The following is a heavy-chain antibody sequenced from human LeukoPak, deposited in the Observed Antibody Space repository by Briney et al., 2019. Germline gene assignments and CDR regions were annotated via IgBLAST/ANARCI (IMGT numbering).Heavy chain of an antibody. V-gene: IGHV3-7*03. D-gene: IGHD6-13*01. CDR1: GFTFSSYW. Sequence: PGGPLRLSCAASGFTFSSYWMSWVRQAPGKGLEWVANIKQDGSEKYYVDSVKGRFTISRDNAKNSLYLQMNSLRAEDTAVYYCARVLGAAAVQLYFDYWGQGTLVTVSS. CDR3: ARVLGAAAVQLYFDY. J-gene: IGHJ4*02. CDR2: IKQDGSEK.